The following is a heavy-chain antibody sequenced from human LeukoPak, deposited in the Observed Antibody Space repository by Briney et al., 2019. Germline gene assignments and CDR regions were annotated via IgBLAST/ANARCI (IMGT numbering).Heavy chain of an antibody. Sequence: GGSLRLSCAASGFTVSSNYMSWVRQAPGKGLEWVSVIYSGGSTYYADSVKGRFTISRDNSENTLYLQMNSLRAEDTAVYYCARIHSGMSMDVWGQGTTVTVSS. CDR2: IYSGGST. V-gene: IGHV3-53*01. D-gene: IGHD3-10*01. CDR3: ARIHSGMSMDV. CDR1: GFTVSSNY. J-gene: IGHJ6*02.